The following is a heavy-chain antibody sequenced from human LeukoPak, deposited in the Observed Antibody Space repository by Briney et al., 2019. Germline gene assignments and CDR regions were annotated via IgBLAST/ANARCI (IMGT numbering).Heavy chain of an antibody. D-gene: IGHD5-18*01. J-gene: IGHJ6*02. CDR1: GFTFSSYA. CDR3: ARDVVDPSYGYYYGMDV. V-gene: IGHV3-30-3*01. CDR2: ISYDGSNK. Sequence: GRSLRLSCAASGFTFSSYAMHWVRQAPGKGLEWVAVISYDGSNKYYADSVKGRFTISRDNAKNSLYLQMNSLRAEDTAVYYCARDVVDPSYGYYYGMDVWGQGTTVTVSS.